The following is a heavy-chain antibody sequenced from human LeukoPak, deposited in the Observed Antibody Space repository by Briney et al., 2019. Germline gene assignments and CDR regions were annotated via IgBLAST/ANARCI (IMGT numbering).Heavy chain of an antibody. CDR3: ARVRAVAGTGGYYFDY. Sequence: SVKVSCKASGGTFSSYAISWVRQAPGQGLEWMGGIIPIFGTPNYAQKFQGRVTITTDESTSTAYMELSSLRSEDTAVYYCARVRAVAGTGGYYFDYWGQGTLVTVSS. CDR1: GGTFSSYA. V-gene: IGHV1-69*05. J-gene: IGHJ4*02. D-gene: IGHD6-19*01. CDR2: IIPIFGTP.